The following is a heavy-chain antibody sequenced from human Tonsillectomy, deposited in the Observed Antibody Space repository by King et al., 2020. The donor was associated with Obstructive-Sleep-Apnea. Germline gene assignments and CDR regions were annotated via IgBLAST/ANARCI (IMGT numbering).Heavy chain of an antibody. CDR3: ARGPFVATMAGFDY. CDR1: GGSIRSYY. V-gene: IGHV4-59*01. D-gene: IGHD5-12*01. CDR2: MYYSGST. J-gene: IGHJ4*02. Sequence: VQLQESGPGLVKPSETLSLTCIVSGGSIRSYYWSWIRQPPGKGLEWIGYMYYSGSTNYKPSLKSRVTISVDTSNNQFSLELSSVRAADTAVYYCARGPFVATMAGFDYWGQGTLVTVSS.